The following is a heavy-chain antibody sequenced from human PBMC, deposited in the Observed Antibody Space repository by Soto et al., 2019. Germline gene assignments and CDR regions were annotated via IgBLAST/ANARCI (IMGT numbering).Heavy chain of an antibody. V-gene: IGHV6-1*01. D-gene: IGHD3-3*01. J-gene: IGHJ6*02. CDR3: ARERYDFWSGYYLPYGMDV. CDR2: TYYRSKWYN. Sequence: PSQTLSLTCAISGDSVSSNSAAWNWIRQSPSRGLEWLGRTYYRSKWYNDYAVSVKSRITINPDTSKNQFPLQLNSVTPEDTAVYYCARERYDFWSGYYLPYGMDVWGQGTTVTVSS. CDR1: GDSVSSNSAA.